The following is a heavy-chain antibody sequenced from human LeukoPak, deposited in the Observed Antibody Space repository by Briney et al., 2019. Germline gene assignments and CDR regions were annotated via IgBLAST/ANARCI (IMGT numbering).Heavy chain of an antibody. Sequence: GGSLRPSCAASGFTFSSYWMSWVRQAPGKGLEWVANIKQDGSEKYYVDSVKGRFTISRDNAKNSLYLQMNSLRAEDTAVYYCARDDATTNYDYGGKGPLVPVSP. J-gene: IGHJ4*02. D-gene: IGHD5-12*01. CDR1: GFTFSSYW. CDR3: ARDDATTNYDY. CDR2: IKQDGSEK. V-gene: IGHV3-7*01.